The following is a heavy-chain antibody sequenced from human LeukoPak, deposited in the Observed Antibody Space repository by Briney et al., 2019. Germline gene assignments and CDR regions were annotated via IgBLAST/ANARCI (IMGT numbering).Heavy chain of an antibody. CDR1: GFALSSAW. CDR2: ISGSGGST. Sequence: HSGGSLRLSCAASGFALSSAWMNWVRQAPGKGLEWVSAISGSGGSTYYADSVKGRFTISRDNSKNTLYLQMNSLRAEDTAVYYCAKGRYTFDPWGQGTLVTVSS. J-gene: IGHJ5*02. V-gene: IGHV3-23*01. D-gene: IGHD1-1*01. CDR3: AKGRYTFDP.